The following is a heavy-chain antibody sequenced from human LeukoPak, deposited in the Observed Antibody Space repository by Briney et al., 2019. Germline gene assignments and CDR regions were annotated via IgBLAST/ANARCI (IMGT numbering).Heavy chain of an antibody. J-gene: IGHJ4*02. D-gene: IGHD6-6*01. CDR2: IIPIFGTA. CDR3: ARRSSSSGGFDY. Sequence: SVKVSCKASGCTFSSYAISWVRQAPGQGLEWMGRIIPIFGTANYAQKFQGRVTITTDESTSTAYMELSSLRSEDTAVYYCARRSSSSGGFDYWGQGTLVTVSS. V-gene: IGHV1-69*05. CDR1: GCTFSSYA.